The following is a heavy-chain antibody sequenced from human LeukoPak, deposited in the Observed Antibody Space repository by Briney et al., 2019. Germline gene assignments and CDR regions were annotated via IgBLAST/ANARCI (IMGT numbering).Heavy chain of an antibody. J-gene: IGHJ3*02. V-gene: IGHV4-38-2*02. CDR2: IYHSGST. D-gene: IGHD2-2*03. CDR3: ARDNGYCSSTSCLGDAFDI. Sequence: SETLSLTCTVSGYSISSDYYWGWIRQPPGKGLEWIGSIYHSGSTYYNPSLKSRVTISVDTSKNQFSLKLSSVTAADTAVYYCARDNGYCSSTSCLGDAFDIWGQGTMVTVSS. CDR1: GYSISSDYY.